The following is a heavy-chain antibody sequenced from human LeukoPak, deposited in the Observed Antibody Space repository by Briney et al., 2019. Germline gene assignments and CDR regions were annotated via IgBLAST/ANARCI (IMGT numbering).Heavy chain of an antibody. CDR2: ISGSGGST. J-gene: IGHJ4*02. CDR3: AKDWVYCSSTSRYISPILFDY. CDR1: GFTFSSYA. Sequence: GGSLRLSCAASGFTFSSYAMSWVRQAPGKGLEWVSAISGSGGSTYYADSVKGRFTISRDNSKNTLYLQMNSLRAEDTAVYYCAKDWVYCSSTSRYISPILFDYWGQGTLVTVSS. V-gene: IGHV3-23*01. D-gene: IGHD2-2*02.